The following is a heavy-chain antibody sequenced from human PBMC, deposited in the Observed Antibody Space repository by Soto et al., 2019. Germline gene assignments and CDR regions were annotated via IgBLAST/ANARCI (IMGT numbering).Heavy chain of an antibody. CDR1: GFTFSSYA. V-gene: IGHV3-23*01. CDR2: ISGSGGST. D-gene: IGHD3-10*01. CDR3: AKAYYYGSGSYSFDY. J-gene: IGHJ4*02. Sequence: WGSLRLSCAASGFTFSSYAMSWVRQAPGKGLEWVSAISGSGGSTYYADSVKGRFAISRDNSKNTLYLQMNSLRAEDTAVYYCAKAYYYGSGSYSFDYWGQGTLVTVSS.